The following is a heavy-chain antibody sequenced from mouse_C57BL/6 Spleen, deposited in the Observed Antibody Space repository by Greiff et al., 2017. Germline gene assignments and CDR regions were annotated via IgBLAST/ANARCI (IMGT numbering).Heavy chain of an antibody. V-gene: IGHV1-80*01. CDR2: IYPGDGDT. CDR3: ARGVVGDAMDD. CDR1: GYAFSSYW. Sequence: QVQLQQSGAELVKPGASVKISCKASGYAFSSYWMNWVKQRPGKGLEWIGQIYPGDGDTNYNGKFKGKATLTADKSSSTAYMQLSSLTSEDSAVYFCARGVVGDAMDDWGQGTSVTVSS. J-gene: IGHJ4*01. D-gene: IGHD1-1*01.